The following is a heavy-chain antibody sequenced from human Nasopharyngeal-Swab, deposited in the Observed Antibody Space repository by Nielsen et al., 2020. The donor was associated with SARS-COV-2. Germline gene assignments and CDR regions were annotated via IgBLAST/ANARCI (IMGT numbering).Heavy chain of an antibody. Sequence: SETLSLTCAVSGGSINSGDNSWSWIRRPPGKGLEWIGYIYHSGSTYYNPSLKSRVTISVDRSKNQFSLKLSSVTAADTAVYYCARVEGRYYDSSFDPWGQGTLVTVSS. CDR3: ARVEGRYYDSSFDP. J-gene: IGHJ5*02. V-gene: IGHV4-30-2*01. CDR2: IYHSGST. D-gene: IGHD3-22*01. CDR1: GGSINSGDNS.